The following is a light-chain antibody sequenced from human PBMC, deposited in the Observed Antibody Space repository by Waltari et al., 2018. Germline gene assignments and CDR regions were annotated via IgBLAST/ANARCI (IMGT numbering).Light chain of an antibody. CDR3: SSYAGTSTSVL. Sequence: QSALTQPASVSGSPGQSITISCSGTSSDIGSYNLVSWYQQHPGKAPKLFIYDVTERPAGVSDRFSGSKSGNAASLTSSGLQAEDEADYYCSSYAGTSTSVLLGGGTKLTVL. J-gene: IGLJ2*01. CDR2: DVT. V-gene: IGLV2-23*02. CDR1: SSDIGSYNL.